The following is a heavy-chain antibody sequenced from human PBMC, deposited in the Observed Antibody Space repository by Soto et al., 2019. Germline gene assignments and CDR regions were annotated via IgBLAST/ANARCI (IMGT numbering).Heavy chain of an antibody. CDR1: GVTFSSYS. J-gene: IGHJ5*02. D-gene: IGHD1-26*01. CDR3: ARGRVGATHSWFDP. V-gene: IGHV3-21*01. Sequence: EVQLVESGGRLVKPGGSLRLSCAASGVTFSSYSMNWVRQAPGKGLEWVSSISSSSSYIYYADSVKGRFTISRDNAKNPLYLQMNRLRAEDTAVYYCARGRVGATHSWFDPWGQGTLVTVSS. CDR2: ISSSSSYI.